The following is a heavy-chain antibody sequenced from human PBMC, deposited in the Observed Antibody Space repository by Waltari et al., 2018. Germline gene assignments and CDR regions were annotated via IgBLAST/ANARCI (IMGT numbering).Heavy chain of an antibody. D-gene: IGHD6-13*01. V-gene: IGHV1-69*01. J-gene: IGHJ4*02. CDR2: IIPSFGTA. Sequence: QVQLVQSGAEVKKPGSSVKVSCKASGGTFSSYAISWVRQAPGQGLEWMGGIIPSFGTANYEQKCQGRVTSTADESTSTAYMELSSLRSEDTAVYYCARDGGDGIAEDYWGQGTLVTVSS. CDR1: GGTFSSYA. CDR3: ARDGGDGIAEDY.